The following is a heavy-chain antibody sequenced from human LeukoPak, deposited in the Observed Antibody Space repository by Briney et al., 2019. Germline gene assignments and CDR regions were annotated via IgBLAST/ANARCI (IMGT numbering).Heavy chain of an antibody. CDR3: AALGGGYSGYDGIDY. D-gene: IGHD5-12*01. CDR1: GGTFSSYA. V-gene: IGHV1-69*13. Sequence: ASVKVSCKASGGTFSSYAISWVRQAPGQGLEWVGGIIPIFGTANYAQKFQGRVTITADESTSTAYMELSSLRSEDTAVYYCAALGGGYSGYDGIDYWGQGTLVTVSS. J-gene: IGHJ4*02. CDR2: IIPIFGTA.